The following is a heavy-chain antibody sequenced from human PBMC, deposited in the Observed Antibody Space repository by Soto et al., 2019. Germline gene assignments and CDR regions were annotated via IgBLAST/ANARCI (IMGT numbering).Heavy chain of an antibody. V-gene: IGHV1-2*04. CDR3: ARDLLAAAGDYYYYGMDV. CDR1: GYTFTGYY. Sequence: VASVKVSCKASGYTFTGYYMHWVRQAPGQGLEWMGWINPNSGGTNYAQKFQGWVTMTRDTSISTAYMELSRLRSDDTAVYYCARDLLAAAGDYYYYGMDVWGQGTTVTVSS. CDR2: INPNSGGT. D-gene: IGHD6-13*01. J-gene: IGHJ6*02.